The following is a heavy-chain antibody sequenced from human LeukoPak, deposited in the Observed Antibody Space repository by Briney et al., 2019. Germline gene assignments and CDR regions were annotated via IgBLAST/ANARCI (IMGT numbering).Heavy chain of an antibody. D-gene: IGHD6-19*01. V-gene: IGHV1-24*01. CDR3: ARSDAVENWFDP. CDR1: GYTLTELS. CDR2: FDPEDDET. Sequence: WASVKVSCKVSGYTLTELSMHWVRQAPGKGLEWMGGFDPEDDETIYAQKFQGRVTMTEDTSTDTAYMELSSLRSEDTAVYYCARSDAVENWFDPWGQGTLVTVSS. J-gene: IGHJ5*02.